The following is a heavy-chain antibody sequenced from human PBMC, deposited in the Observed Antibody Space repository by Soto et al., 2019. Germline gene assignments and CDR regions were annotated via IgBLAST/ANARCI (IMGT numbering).Heavy chain of an antibody. CDR2: ISYDGRNK. V-gene: IGHV3-30*04. D-gene: IGHD3-3*01. CDR3: SREIERLLGY. Sequence: QVQLVESGGGVVQPGRSLRLSCAASGFTFRSYAMHWVRQAPGKGLEWVAVISYDGRNKYYEDSVKGRFTISRDNSKNTLYLQMNSLRAEDTGVYYCSREIERLLGYWGQGTLVTVSS. CDR1: GFTFRSYA. J-gene: IGHJ4*02.